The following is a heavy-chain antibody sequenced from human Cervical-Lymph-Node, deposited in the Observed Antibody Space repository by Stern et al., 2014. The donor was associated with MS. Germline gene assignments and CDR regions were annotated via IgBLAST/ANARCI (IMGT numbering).Heavy chain of an antibody. CDR3: ANSIS. Sequence: MQLVESGGGLVKPGGSLRLSCVASGFTFSDYYMQWIRQAPGKGLEWVSYINGSGTARYYADPVKGRFTISRDNAKKSLYLQMNSLRPEDTAVYYCANSISWGQGTLVTVSS. CDR1: GFTFSDYY. CDR2: INGSGTAR. D-gene: IGHD3-3*02. J-gene: IGHJ4*02. V-gene: IGHV3-11*01.